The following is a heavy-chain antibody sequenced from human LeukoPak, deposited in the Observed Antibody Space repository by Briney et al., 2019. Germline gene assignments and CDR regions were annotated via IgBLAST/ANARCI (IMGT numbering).Heavy chain of an antibody. J-gene: IGHJ5*02. CDR1: GYSISSGYY. Sequence: PSETLSLTCTVSGYSISSGYYWGWIRQPPGKGLEWIGSIYHSGSTYYNPSLKSRVTISVDTSKNQFSLKLSSVTAADTAVYYCARTPMVRGVPKFDPWGQGTLVTVSS. CDR2: IYHSGST. V-gene: IGHV4-38-2*02. CDR3: ARTPMVRGVPKFDP. D-gene: IGHD3-10*01.